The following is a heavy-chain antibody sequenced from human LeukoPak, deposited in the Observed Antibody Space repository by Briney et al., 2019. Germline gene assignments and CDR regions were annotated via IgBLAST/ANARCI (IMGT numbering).Heavy chain of an antibody. V-gene: IGHV4-59*01. CDR3: ARSADSSSWYYGY. CDR1: GGPFSGYS. J-gene: IGHJ4*02. D-gene: IGHD6-13*01. Sequence: SETLSLTCAVHGGPFSGYSWNWIRQPPGKGLEWIGDIYYSGSTNYNPTLKSRVTISVDTSKNQFSLRLSSVTAADTAVYYCARSADSSSWYYGYWGQGTLVTVSS. CDR2: IYYSGST.